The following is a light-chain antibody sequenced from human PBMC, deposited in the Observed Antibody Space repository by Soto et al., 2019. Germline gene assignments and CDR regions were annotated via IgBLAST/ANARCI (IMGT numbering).Light chain of an antibody. J-gene: IGLJ1*01. CDR2: EVS. V-gene: IGLV2-14*01. CDR1: SSDVCGYNY. CDR3: SSYTSSXFYV. Sequence: QSSLSQPASVSGSPGQSITISCTGTSSDVCGYNYFSWYQQHPGKAPKLMIYEVSNRPSGVSNRSSGSKSGNTASLTISGLQAEDEADYYCSSYTSSXFYVLGTGTKVXV.